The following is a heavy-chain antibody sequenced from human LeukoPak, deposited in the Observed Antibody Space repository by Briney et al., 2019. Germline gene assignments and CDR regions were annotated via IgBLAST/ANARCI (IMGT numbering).Heavy chain of an antibody. CDR3: ARVSGYYGSGTNIYYTDV. Sequence: PGGSLRLSCAASGFTFSSYSMNWVRQAPGKGLEWVSSISSSSSYIYYADSVKGRFTISRDNAKNSLYLQMNSLRAEDTAVYYCARVSGYYGSGTNIYYTDVWGKGTTVTISS. J-gene: IGHJ6*03. D-gene: IGHD3-10*01. CDR1: GFTFSSYS. V-gene: IGHV3-21*01. CDR2: ISSSSSYI.